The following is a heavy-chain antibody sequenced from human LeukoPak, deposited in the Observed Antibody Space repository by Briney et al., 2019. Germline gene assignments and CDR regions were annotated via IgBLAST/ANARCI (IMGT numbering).Heavy chain of an antibody. J-gene: IGHJ4*02. Sequence: GGSLRLSCAASGFTFSSYSMNWVRQAPGKGLEWVSSISSSSSYIYYADSVKGRFTISRDNAKNSLYLQMNSLRAEDTAVYYCASRGRGYCSGGSCQLDYWGQGTLVTVSS. CDR2: ISSSSSYI. CDR1: GFTFSSYS. CDR3: ASRGRGYCSGGSCQLDY. V-gene: IGHV3-21*04. D-gene: IGHD2-15*01.